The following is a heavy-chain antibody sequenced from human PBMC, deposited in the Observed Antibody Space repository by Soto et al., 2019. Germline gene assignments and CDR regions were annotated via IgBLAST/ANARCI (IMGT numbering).Heavy chain of an antibody. V-gene: IGHV1-3*01. CDR1: GYTFTSYA. Sequence: QVQLVQSGAEVKKPGASVKVSCKASGYTFTSYAMHWVRQAPGQRLEWMGWINAGNGNTKYSQNFQGRVTITRDTXXSAADMEMSSLRSEATAVYYCARGFRGGVAAWFDPWGQGTLVTVSS. J-gene: IGHJ5*02. D-gene: IGHD2-21*01. CDR2: INAGNGNT. CDR3: ARGFRGGVAAWFDP.